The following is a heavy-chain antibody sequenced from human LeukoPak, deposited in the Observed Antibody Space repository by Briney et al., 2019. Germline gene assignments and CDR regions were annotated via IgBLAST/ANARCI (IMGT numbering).Heavy chain of an antibody. V-gene: IGHV4-59*12. J-gene: IGHJ4*02. D-gene: IGHD6-19*01. Sequence: SETLSLTCAVSGASISGSYWRWIRQPPGKGLEWIGYISYIGSTNYNPSLKSRVTISVDTSKNQFSLKLSSVTAADTAVYYCARSSGHFIFDYWGQGTLVTVSS. CDR3: ARSSGHFIFDY. CDR2: ISYIGST. CDR1: GASISGSY.